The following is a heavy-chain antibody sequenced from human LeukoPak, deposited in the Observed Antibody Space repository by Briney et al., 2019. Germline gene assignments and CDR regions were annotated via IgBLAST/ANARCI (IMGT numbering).Heavy chain of an antibody. CDR1: GYTFTSYG. CDR2: ISPIFGKA. J-gene: IGHJ4*02. V-gene: IGHV1-69*13. Sequence: ASVKVSCKASGYTFTSYGISWVRQAPGQGLEWMGWISPIFGKANYAQKFQGRVTITADESTSTAYMELSSLRSEDTAVYYCARDGGGSSGYGVDYWGQGTLVTVSS. D-gene: IGHD3-22*01. CDR3: ARDGGGSSGYGVDY.